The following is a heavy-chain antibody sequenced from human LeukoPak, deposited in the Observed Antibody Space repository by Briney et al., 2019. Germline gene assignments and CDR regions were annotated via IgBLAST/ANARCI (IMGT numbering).Heavy chain of an antibody. CDR1: GFTFSSYS. V-gene: IGHV3-21*01. Sequence: RGSLRLSCATSGFTFSSYSMNWVRQAPGKGLEWVSCISSSSSYIYYTDSVKGRFTISRDNAKNSLTLQMNSLRAEDTAVYYCARDLKYYDSSGFDYWGQGTLVTVSS. CDR2: ISSSSSYI. CDR3: ARDLKYYDSSGFDY. J-gene: IGHJ4*02. D-gene: IGHD3-22*01.